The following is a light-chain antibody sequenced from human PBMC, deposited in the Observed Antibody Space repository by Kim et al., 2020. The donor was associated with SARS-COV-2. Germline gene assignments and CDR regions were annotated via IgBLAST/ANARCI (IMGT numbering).Light chain of an antibody. Sequence: DIQMTQSPSTLSAFVGDRVTITCRASQSISSWLAWYQQKPGKAPKLLIYQASYLESGVPSRFSGSGSGTEFTLTISSLQPDDFATYYCQQYNSYPYTFGQGTKLEI. CDR1: QSISSW. CDR2: QAS. V-gene: IGKV1-5*03. CDR3: QQYNSYPYT. J-gene: IGKJ2*01.